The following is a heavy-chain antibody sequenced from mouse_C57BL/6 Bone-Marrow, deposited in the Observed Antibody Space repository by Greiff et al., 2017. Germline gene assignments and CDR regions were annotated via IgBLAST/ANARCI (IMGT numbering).Heavy chain of an antibody. Sequence: EVMLVESGGGLVQPGGSLKLSCAASGFTFSDYGMAWVRQAPRKGPEWVAFISNLAYSIYYADTVTGRFTMSRENAKNTLYLEMSSLRAEDTAMYYCARHYYGSSWYFDVWGTGTAVTVSS. D-gene: IGHD1-1*01. V-gene: IGHV5-15*01. J-gene: IGHJ1*03. CDR2: ISNLAYSI. CDR3: ARHYYGSSWYFDV. CDR1: GFTFSDYG.